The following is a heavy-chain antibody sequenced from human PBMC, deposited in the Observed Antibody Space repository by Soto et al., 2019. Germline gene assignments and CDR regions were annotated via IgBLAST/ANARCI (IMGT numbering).Heavy chain of an antibody. CDR1: GGSFSGFY. CDR3: ARGLRAQGATDY. V-gene: IGHV4-34*01. Sequence: PSETLSLTCAVYGGSFSGFYWSRISQPPGKGLEWIGEINHSGSTNYNPSLKSRVTISVDTSKNQFSLKLSSVTAADTAVYYCARGLRAQGATDYWGQGTLVTVSS. J-gene: IGHJ4*02. CDR2: INHSGST.